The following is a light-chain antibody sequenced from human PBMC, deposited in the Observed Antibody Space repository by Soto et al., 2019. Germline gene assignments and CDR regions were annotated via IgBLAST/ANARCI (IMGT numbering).Light chain of an antibody. V-gene: IGKV1-39*01. CDR3: QQSYSIPYT. CDR2: AAS. J-gene: IGKJ2*01. Sequence: DIQMTQSPSSLSASVGDRVTITCRASQSIANYLNWYQQKPGKAPKLLIYAASSLQSGVPSRFSGSASGTDVTLTISSLQPEDFATYYCQQSYSIPYTFDQGTKLEIK. CDR1: QSIANY.